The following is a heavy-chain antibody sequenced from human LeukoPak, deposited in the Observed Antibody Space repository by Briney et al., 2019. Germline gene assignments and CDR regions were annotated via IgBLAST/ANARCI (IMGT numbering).Heavy chain of an antibody. CDR1: GYTFTSYG. Sequence: ASVKVSCKASGYTFTSYGISWVRQAPGQGLEWMGWISAYNGNTNYAQKLQGRVTMTTDTSTSTAHMELRSLRSDDTAVYYCARIHHYYYMDVWGKGTTVTVSS. J-gene: IGHJ6*03. V-gene: IGHV1-18*01. CDR2: ISAYNGNT. CDR3: ARIHHYYYMDV.